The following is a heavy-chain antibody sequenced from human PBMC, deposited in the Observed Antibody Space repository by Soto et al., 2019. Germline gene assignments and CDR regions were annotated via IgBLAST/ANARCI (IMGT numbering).Heavy chain of an antibody. CDR1: GFTFSSYG. V-gene: IGHV3-33*01. D-gene: IGHD4-4*01. CDR3: VREVSNGYYYYMDV. Sequence: GGSLRLSCAASGFTFSSYGMHWVRQAPGKGLEWVAVIWYDGSNKYYADSVKGRFTISRDNSKNTLYLQMNSLRAEDTAVYYCVREVSNGYYYYMDVWGKGTTVTVSS. J-gene: IGHJ6*03. CDR2: IWYDGSNK.